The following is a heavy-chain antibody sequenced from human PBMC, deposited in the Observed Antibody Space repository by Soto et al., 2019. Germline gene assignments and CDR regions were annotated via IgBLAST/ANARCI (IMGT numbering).Heavy chain of an antibody. J-gene: IGHJ4*02. V-gene: IGHV1-18*01. CDR2: ISAYNGNT. CDR1: GYTFTSYG. CDR3: ARLPRSRYYYGSGSYEFDY. D-gene: IGHD3-10*01. Sequence: ASVKVSCKASGYTFTSYGISWVRQAPGRGLEWMGWISAYNGNTNYAQKLQGRVTMTTDTSTSTAYMELRSLRSDDTAVYYCARLPRSRYYYGSGSYEFDYWGQGSLVTVSS.